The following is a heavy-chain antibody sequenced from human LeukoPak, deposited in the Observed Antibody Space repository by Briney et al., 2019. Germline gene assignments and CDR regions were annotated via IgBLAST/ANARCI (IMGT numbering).Heavy chain of an antibody. CDR2: INHSGST. J-gene: IGHJ1*01. Sequence: SETLSLTCAVYGGSFSGYYWSWIRQPPGKGLEWIGEINHSGSTNYNPSLKSRVTISVDTSKNQFSLKLSSVTAADTAVYYCARLTYDSSGYFSDHEYFQHWGQGTLVTVSP. V-gene: IGHV4-34*01. D-gene: IGHD3-22*01. CDR3: ARLTYDSSGYFSDHEYFQH. CDR1: GGSFSGYY.